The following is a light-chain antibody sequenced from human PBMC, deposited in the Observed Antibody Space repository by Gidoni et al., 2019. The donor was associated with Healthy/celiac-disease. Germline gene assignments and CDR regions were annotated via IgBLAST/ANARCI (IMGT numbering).Light chain of an antibody. Sequence: EIVMTQSPATLSVSPGERATLSCRASQSVSSNLAWYQQKPGQAPRLLIYGASTRATGIPARVSGSGSGTEFTLTISSLQSEDFAVYYCQQYNNWPPVTFGQGTKVEIK. V-gene: IGKV3-15*01. CDR2: GAS. CDR1: QSVSSN. CDR3: QQYNNWPPVT. J-gene: IGKJ1*01.